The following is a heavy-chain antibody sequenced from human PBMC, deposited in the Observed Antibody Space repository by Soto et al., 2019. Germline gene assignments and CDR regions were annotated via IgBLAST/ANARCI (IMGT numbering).Heavy chain of an antibody. CDR2: IYHSGTT. CDR1: VASITRSGYY. Sequence: QLQLQESGPGLVKTSETLSLTCTVSVASITRSGYYWGWIRQPPGKGLEWIGTIYHSGTTYHNPSLESRVTISVDTSRNQFSLELNSMTAADTAVYYCASGTIFGVVIQGFDYWGQGTLVTVSS. V-gene: IGHV4-39*01. J-gene: IGHJ4*02. CDR3: ASGTIFGVVIQGFDY. D-gene: IGHD3-3*01.